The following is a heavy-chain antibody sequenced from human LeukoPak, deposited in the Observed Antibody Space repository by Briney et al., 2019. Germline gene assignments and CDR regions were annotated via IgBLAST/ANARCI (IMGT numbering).Heavy chain of an antibody. J-gene: IGHJ5*02. CDR2: FYHSGST. CDR1: AYSIGSGYY. D-gene: IGHD4-11*01. CDR3: ARHDFYSNYPHNWFDP. Sequence: SETLSLTCAVSAYSIGSGYYWGWIRQPPGKGLEWIGSFYHSGSTYYNPSLKIRVTISVDTSKNQFSLKLSSVTAADTAVYYCARHDFYSNYPHNWFDPWGQGTLVTVSS. V-gene: IGHV4-38-2*01.